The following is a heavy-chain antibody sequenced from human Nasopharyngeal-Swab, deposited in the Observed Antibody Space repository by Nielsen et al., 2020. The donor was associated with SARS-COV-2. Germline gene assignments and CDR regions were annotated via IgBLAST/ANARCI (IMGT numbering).Heavy chain of an antibody. J-gene: IGHJ6*02. CDR2: ISYDGSNK. Sequence: GESLKISCAASGFTFSSYGMHWVRQAPGKGLEWVAVISYDGSNKYYADSVKGRFTISGDNSKNTLYLQMNSLRAEDTAVYYCAGPSWSSLIYGMDVWGQGTTVTVSS. D-gene: IGHD6-13*01. V-gene: IGHV3-30*03. CDR3: AGPSWSSLIYGMDV. CDR1: GFTFSSYG.